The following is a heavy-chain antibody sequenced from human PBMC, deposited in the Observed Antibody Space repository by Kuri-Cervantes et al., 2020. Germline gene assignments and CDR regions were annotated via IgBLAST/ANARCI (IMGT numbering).Heavy chain of an antibody. J-gene: IGHJ4*02. CDR3: ARGGGVAAAIGDLDF. CDR1: GGAFSGYY. CDR2: INHSGGT. D-gene: IGHD2-2*02. Sequence: ESLKISCAVYGGAFSGYYWNWIRQSPGEGLEWIGEINHSGGTNYNPSLKSRVTISVDTSKSQFSLKLNSVTAADTAVYYCARGGGVAAAIGDLDFWGQGTQVTVSS. V-gene: IGHV4-34*01.